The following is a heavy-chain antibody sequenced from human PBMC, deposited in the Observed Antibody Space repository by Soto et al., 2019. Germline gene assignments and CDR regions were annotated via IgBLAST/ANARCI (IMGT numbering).Heavy chain of an antibody. V-gene: IGHV1-69*02. D-gene: IGHD1-26*01. Sequence: SVKVSCKASGGTFSSYTISWVRQAPGQGLEWMGRIIPILGIANYAQKFQGRVTITADKSTSTAYMEPSSLRSEDTAVYYCARGVGATQLSDYWGQGTLVTVSS. J-gene: IGHJ4*02. CDR3: ARGVGATQLSDY. CDR1: GGTFSSYT. CDR2: IIPILGIA.